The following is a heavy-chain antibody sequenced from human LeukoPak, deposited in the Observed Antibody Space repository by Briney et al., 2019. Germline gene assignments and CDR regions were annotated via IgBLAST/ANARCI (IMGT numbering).Heavy chain of an antibody. V-gene: IGHV3-20*04. CDR1: GSTFHDHG. J-gene: IGHJ4*02. CDR2: LNWNGDNT. Sequence: GGSLRLSCAASGSTFHDHGMSWVRQVPGKGLEWVSALNWNGDNTGYADSVKGRFTTSRDNAKKSLYLQMNSLRAEDTAVYYCARDRHWGQGTLVTVSS. CDR3: ARDRH.